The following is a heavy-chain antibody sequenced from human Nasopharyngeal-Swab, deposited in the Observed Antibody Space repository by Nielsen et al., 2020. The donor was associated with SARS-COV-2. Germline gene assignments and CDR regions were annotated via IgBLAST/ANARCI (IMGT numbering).Heavy chain of an antibody. CDR2: IWYDGSNK. J-gene: IGHJ3*02. D-gene: IGHD1-1*01. CDR3: GRGVRYNWNPDAFDI. Sequence: WIRQPPGKGLEWVAVIWYDGSNKYYADCVKGRFTISRDNSKNTLYLQMNSLRAEDTAVYYCGRGVRYNWNPDAFDIWGQGTMVTVSS. V-gene: IGHV3-33*01.